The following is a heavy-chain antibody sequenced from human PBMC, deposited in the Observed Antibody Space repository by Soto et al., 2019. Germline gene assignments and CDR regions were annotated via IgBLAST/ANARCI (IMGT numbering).Heavy chain of an antibody. CDR2: IIPIFGTA. V-gene: IGHV1-69*12. Sequence: QVQLVQSGAEVKKPGSSVKVSCKASGGTFSSYAISWVRQAPGQGLEWMGGIIPIFGTANYAQKFQGRVTITADESTSTAYRELSSLRSDDTAVYYCARESRYCSGGSCYFLPGIDYWGQGTLVTVSS. CDR3: ARESRYCSGGSCYFLPGIDY. J-gene: IGHJ4*02. CDR1: GGTFSSYA. D-gene: IGHD2-15*01.